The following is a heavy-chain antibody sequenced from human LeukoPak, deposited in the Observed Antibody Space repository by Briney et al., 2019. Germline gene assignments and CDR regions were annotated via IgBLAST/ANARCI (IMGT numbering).Heavy chain of an antibody. Sequence: PTGGSLRLSCAASGFISSGSSMHWVRQAPGKGLEWVCFIRFDATNKYYADSVKGRFTISRDNSNNTLYLQLNNVRTEDTATYFCAKEQYPGYFDFWGQGTLVTVSA. CDR1: GFISSGSS. V-gene: IGHV3-30*02. CDR3: AKEQYPGYFDF. CDR2: IRFDATNK. J-gene: IGHJ4*02. D-gene: IGHD1-14*01.